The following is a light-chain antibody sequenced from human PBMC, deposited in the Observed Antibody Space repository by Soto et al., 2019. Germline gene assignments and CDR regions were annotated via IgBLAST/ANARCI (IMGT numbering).Light chain of an antibody. CDR1: SSDVGAYDY. V-gene: IGLV2-11*01. J-gene: IGLJ1*01. CDR3: CSYAGSPYV. CDR2: DVT. Sequence: QSVLTQPRSVSGSPGQSVAISCTGTSSDVGAYDYVSWYQQHPGKAPKLMIYDVTKRPSGASDRFSGSKSGNTASLTISGLQPEDESDYYCCSYAGSPYVFGTGTKVTVL.